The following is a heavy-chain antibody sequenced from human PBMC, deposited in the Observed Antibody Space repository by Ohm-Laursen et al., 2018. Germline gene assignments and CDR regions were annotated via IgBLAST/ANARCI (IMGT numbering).Heavy chain of an antibody. D-gene: IGHD3-9*01. CDR3: AVSEVRYSFTYLADF. CDR1: GGSMSSYY. J-gene: IGHJ4*02. CDR2: VYYSGAT. V-gene: IGHV4-59*12. Sequence: SETLSLTCTVSGGSMSSYYWSWFRQPPGKGLEWIGYVYYSGATKYNPSLKSRVTMSVDTSKNQFSLRLTSVTAADTAVYYCAVSEVRYSFTYLADFWGQGTLVTVPS.